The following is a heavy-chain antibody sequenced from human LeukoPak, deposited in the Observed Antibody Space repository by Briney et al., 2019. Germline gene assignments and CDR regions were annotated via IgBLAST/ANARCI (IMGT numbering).Heavy chain of an antibody. V-gene: IGHV4-34*01. CDR1: GGSFSGYY. D-gene: IGHD2-2*01. J-gene: IGHJ6*03. Sequence: SETLSLTCAVYGGSFSGYYWSWIRQPPGKGLEWIGEINHSGSTNYNPSLKSRVTISVDTSKNQFSLKLSSVTAADTAVYYCARGGYCSSTSCYFLRRYMDVWGKGTTVTVSS. CDR3: ARGGYCSSTSCYFLRRYMDV. CDR2: INHSGST.